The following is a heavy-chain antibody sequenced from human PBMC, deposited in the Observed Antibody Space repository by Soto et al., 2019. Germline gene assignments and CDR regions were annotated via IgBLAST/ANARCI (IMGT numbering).Heavy chain of an antibody. Sequence: PGGSLRLSCTASGFTFGDYAMSWVRQAPGKGLEWVGFIRSKAYGGTTEYAASVKGRFTISRDDSKSIAYLQMNSLKTEDTAVYYCTRTFYAIFGVVIPLYDYWGQGTLVTVSS. J-gene: IGHJ4*02. CDR2: IRSKAYGGTT. V-gene: IGHV3-49*04. D-gene: IGHD3-3*01. CDR3: TRTFYAIFGVVIPLYDY. CDR1: GFTFGDYA.